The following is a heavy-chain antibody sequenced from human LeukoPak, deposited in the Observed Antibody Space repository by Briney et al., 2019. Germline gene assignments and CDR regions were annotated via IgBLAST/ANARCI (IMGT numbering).Heavy chain of an antibody. D-gene: IGHD3-10*01. CDR3: AKTRLVRGVIEAEGDFDY. CDR1: GITFSSYA. CDR2: ISGSGGST. Sequence: GGSLRLSCAASGITFSSYAMSWVRQAPGKGLEWVSAISGSGGSTYYADSVKGRFTISRDNSKNTLYLQMNSLRAEDTAVYYCAKTRLVRGVIEAEGDFDYWGQGTLVTVSS. J-gene: IGHJ4*02. V-gene: IGHV3-23*01.